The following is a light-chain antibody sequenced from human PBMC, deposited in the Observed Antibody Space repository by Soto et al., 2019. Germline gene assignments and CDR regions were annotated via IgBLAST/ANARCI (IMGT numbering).Light chain of an antibody. CDR1: QDISNY. Sequence: DIQITQSQSSLSASVGDRVTITCQASQDISNYLNWYQQKPGKAPKLLIYDASNLETGVPSRFSRSGSGTDFTFTISSLQPEDIATYYCQQYDNLPTFGQGTRLEIK. CDR3: QQYDNLPT. CDR2: DAS. V-gene: IGKV1-33*01. J-gene: IGKJ5*01.